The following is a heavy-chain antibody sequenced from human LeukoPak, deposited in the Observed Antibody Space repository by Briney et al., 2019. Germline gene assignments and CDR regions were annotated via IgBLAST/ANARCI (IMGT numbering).Heavy chain of an antibody. CDR2: IYTSGST. J-gene: IGHJ5*02. D-gene: IGHD5-18*01. CDR3: AEVRRDTAMVT. V-gene: IGHV4-4*07. Sequence: SSETLSLTCTVSGGSISSYYWSWIRQPAGKGLEWIGRIYTSGSTNYNPSLKSRVTMSVDTSKNQFSLKLSSVTAADTAVYYCAEVRRDTAMVTWGQGTLVTVSS. CDR1: GGSISSYY.